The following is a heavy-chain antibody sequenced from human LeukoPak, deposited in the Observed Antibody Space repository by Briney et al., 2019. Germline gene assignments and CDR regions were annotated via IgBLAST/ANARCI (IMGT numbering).Heavy chain of an antibody. V-gene: IGHV3-7*05. CDR2: IHEDGSDK. D-gene: IGHD5-24*01. Sequence: PGGSLRLTCAPSGFTFSSHWMNWVRQAPGKGLGGVANIHEDGSDKYYVDSVKGRFTVSRDNARNSLYLQMNSLRAEDTAVYYCARILRLHTPRAFDIWGQGTMVTVSS. CDR1: GFTFSSHW. CDR3: ARILRLHTPRAFDI. J-gene: IGHJ3*02.